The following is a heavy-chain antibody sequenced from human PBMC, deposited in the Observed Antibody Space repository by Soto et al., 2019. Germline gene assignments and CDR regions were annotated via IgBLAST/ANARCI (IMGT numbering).Heavy chain of an antibody. CDR1: GDSVSSNSAA. J-gene: IGHJ4*02. V-gene: IGHV6-1*01. CDR2: TYHRSKWSN. Sequence: PSQTLSLTCAISGDSVSSNSAAWNWIRQSPSRGLEWPRRTYHRSKWSNAYAVSVKRRPTINPDTSKNQLSLQVNTVTTKDTAVYYCASGGPTPPYSGGWTFDVWGQGTLVTVSS. D-gene: IGHD1-26*01. CDR3: ASGGPTPPYSGGWTFDV.